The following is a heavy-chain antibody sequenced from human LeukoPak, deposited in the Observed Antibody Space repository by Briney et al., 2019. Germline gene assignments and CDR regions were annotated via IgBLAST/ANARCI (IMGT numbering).Heavy chain of an antibody. CDR1: GFTFSSYV. D-gene: IGHD2-15*01. CDR2: ISYDGSKK. J-gene: IGHJ6*02. V-gene: IGHV3-30*03. Sequence: PGGSLRLSCAASGFTFSSYVMHWVRQAPGKGLEWVASISYDGSKKFYADSVKGRFTISRDNAKNSLYLQMNSLRAEDTAVYYCARDRGGGTSYYYYYGMDVWGQGTTVTVSS. CDR3: ARDRGGGTSYYYYYGMDV.